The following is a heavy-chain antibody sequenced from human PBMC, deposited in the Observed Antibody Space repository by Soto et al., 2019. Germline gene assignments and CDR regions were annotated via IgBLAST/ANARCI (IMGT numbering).Heavy chain of an antibody. D-gene: IGHD3-16*02. CDR2: IYYSGST. CDR1: GGSVSSGSYY. CDR3: ARALLLRLGELSVRRTDSGMDV. Sequence: QVQLQESGPGLVKPSETLSLTCTVSGGSVSSGSYYWSWIRQPPGKGLEWIGYIYYSGSTNYNPSLKSRVTISVDTSKNQFSLKLSSVTAADTAVYYCARALLLRLGELSVRRTDSGMDVWGQGTTVTVSS. J-gene: IGHJ6*02. V-gene: IGHV4-61*01.